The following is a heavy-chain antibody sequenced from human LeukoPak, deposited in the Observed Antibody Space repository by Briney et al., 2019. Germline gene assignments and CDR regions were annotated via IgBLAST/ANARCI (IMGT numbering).Heavy chain of an antibody. V-gene: IGHV1-2*02. D-gene: IGHD3-10*01. CDR2: INPNSGGT. Sequence: ASVKVSCKASGYTFTGYYMHWVRQVPGQGLEWMGWINPNSGGTNYAQKFLGRVTMTRDTSISTAYMELSRLRSDDTAVYYCARVGGFGELLFNYFDYWGQGTLVTVSS. J-gene: IGHJ4*02. CDR1: GYTFTGYY. CDR3: ARVGGFGELLFNYFDY.